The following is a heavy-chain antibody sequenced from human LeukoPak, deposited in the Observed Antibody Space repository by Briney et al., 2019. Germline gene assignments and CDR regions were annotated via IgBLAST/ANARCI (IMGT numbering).Heavy chain of an antibody. D-gene: IGHD3-10*01. CDR3: ARDESGITMVRGVNYWFDP. Sequence: PSETLSLTCTVSGGSISSSSYYWGWVRQPPGKGLEWIGSIYYSGSTYYNPSLKSRVTISVDTSKNQFSLKLSSVTAADTAVYYCARDESGITMVRGVNYWFDPWGQGTLVTVSS. CDR2: IYYSGST. CDR1: GGSISSSSYY. V-gene: IGHV4-39*07. J-gene: IGHJ5*02.